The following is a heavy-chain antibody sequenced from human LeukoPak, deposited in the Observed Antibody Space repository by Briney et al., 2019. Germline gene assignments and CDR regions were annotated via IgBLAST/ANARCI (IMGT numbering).Heavy chain of an antibody. V-gene: IGHV3-74*01. CDR2: INSDGSST. Sequence: GGSLRLSCAASGFTFSSYWMYWVRQAPGKGLVCVSHINSDGSSTSYADSVKGRFIISRDNAKNTLYLQMNGLRAEDTAVYYCARRGAGTGTTDYWGQGTLVTVSS. CDR3: ARRGAGTGTTDY. D-gene: IGHD1-1*01. J-gene: IGHJ4*02. CDR1: GFTFSSYW.